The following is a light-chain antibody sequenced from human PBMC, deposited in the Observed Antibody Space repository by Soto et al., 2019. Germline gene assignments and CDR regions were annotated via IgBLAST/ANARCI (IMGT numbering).Light chain of an antibody. CDR1: QSVSSN. CDR3: QHYNNWPL. J-gene: IGKJ4*01. Sequence: EIVMTQSPATLSVSPGERATLSCRASQSVSSNLAWYQQKPGQAPRLLIYGASTRATGIPARFSGSGSGTEFSLTISSLQSEDFAVYFCQHYNNWPLFSGETKVDIK. V-gene: IGKV3-15*01. CDR2: GAS.